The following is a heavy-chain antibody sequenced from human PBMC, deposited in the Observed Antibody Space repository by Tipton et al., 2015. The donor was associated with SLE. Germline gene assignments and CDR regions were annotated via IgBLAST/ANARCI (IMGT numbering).Heavy chain of an antibody. V-gene: IGHV3-74*01. CDR1: GFTFSSYW. D-gene: IGHD2-15*01. CDR3: ARRLDYCSGGSCYYYGMDV. CDR2: INSDGSST. J-gene: IGHJ6*02. Sequence: SLRLSCAASGFTFSSYWMHWVRQAPGKGLVWVSRINSDGSSTSYADSVKGRFTISRDNAKNTLYLQMNSLRAEDTAVYYCARRLDYCSGGSCYYYGMDVWGQGTTVTVSS.